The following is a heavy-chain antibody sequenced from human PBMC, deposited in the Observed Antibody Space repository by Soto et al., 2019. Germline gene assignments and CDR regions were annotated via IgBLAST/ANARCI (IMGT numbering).Heavy chain of an antibody. D-gene: IGHD3-16*02. CDR3: ARPNYDYAWGSYRPFDY. V-gene: IGHV1-58*01. Sequence: SVKVSCRASGFTFTSSAVQWVRHARGQRLEWIGWIVVGSGNTNYAQKFQGRVTITRDTSASTAYMELSSLRSEDTAVYYCARPNYDYAWGSYRPFDYWGQGTLVTVSS. J-gene: IGHJ4*02. CDR1: GFTFTSSA. CDR2: IVVGSGNT.